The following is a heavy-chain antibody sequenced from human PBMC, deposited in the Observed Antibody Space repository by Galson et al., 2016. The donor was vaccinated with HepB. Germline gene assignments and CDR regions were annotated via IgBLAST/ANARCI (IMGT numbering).Heavy chain of an antibody. CDR1: GFSFDDYV. CDR3: VPVLPRWGYGMDF. V-gene: IGHV3-9*01. CDR2: ISWNSGRI. J-gene: IGHJ6*02. D-gene: IGHD4-23*01. Sequence: SLRLSCAASGFSFDDYVTHWVRQVPGKGLEWVSGISWNSGRIGYADSVKGRFTISRDNAKKTLYLQMNSLRIEDTALYYCVPVLPRWGYGMDFWGQGTKVTVSS.